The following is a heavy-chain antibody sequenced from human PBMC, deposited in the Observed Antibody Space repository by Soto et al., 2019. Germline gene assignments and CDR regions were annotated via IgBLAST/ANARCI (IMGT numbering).Heavy chain of an antibody. V-gene: IGHV4-31*03. CDR1: GGSISSGGYY. J-gene: IGHJ4*02. CDR3: ARVPRHDILTGGTYYFDY. CDR2: IYYSGST. Sequence: PSETLSLTCTVSGGSISSGGYYWSWIRQHPGKGLEWIGYIYYSGSTYYNPSLKSRVTISVDTSKNQFSLKLSSVTAADTAVYYCARVPRHDILTGGTYYFDYWGQGTLVTVS. D-gene: IGHD3-9*01.